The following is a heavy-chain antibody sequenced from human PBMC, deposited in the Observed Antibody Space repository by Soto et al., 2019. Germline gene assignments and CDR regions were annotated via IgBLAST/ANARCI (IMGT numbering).Heavy chain of an antibody. CDR3: ARVRVSNVGY. CDR2: ISSSGSTI. V-gene: IGHV3-48*03. CDR1: GFTFSSYE. J-gene: IGHJ4*02. Sequence: PGGSLRLSCAASGFTFSSYEMNWVRQAPGKGLEWVSYISSSGSTIYYADSVKGRFTISRDNAKNSLYLQMNSLRAEDTAVYYCARVRVSNVGYWGQGTLVTVSS. D-gene: IGHD4-4*01.